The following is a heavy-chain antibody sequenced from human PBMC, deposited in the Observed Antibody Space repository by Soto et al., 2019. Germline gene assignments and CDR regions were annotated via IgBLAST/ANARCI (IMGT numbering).Heavy chain of an antibody. D-gene: IGHD3-22*01. Sequence: TLSLTCTVSGGSISSYYWSWIRQPPGKGLEWIGYIYYSGSTNYNPSLKSRVTISVDTSKNQFSLKVRSVTAADTAVYYCARLGRYYQAFDSWGQGTLVTVSS. J-gene: IGHJ4*02. CDR3: ARLGRYYQAFDS. V-gene: IGHV4-59*08. CDR1: GGSISSYY. CDR2: IYYSGST.